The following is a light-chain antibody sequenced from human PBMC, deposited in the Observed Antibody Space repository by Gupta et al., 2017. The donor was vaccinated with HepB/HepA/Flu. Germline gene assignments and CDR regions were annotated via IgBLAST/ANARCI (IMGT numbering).Light chain of an antibody. CDR3: QQYKNGPSITRS. CDR2: GAS. V-gene: IGKV3-15*01. Sequence: EIVMTQSPATLSVSPGERATLSCRASQSVSSNLAWYQQKPGQAPRLLIYGASTRATGIPARFSGSGSGTEFTLTISSLQSEDFAVYYCQQYKNGPSITRSFGQGTKLEIK. J-gene: IGKJ2*03. CDR1: QSVSSN.